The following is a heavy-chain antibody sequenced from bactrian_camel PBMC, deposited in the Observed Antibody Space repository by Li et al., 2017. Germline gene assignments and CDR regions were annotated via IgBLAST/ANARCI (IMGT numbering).Heavy chain of an antibody. CDR1: GFTFYKSW. Sequence: DVQLVESGGGLAQPGGSLTLSCAASGFTFYKSWMSWVRQVPGKGLEWVSSSSSGALSLVYADSVKGRFTISRDNAKNTVYLLMNSLKPEDTAVYYCVKPNPDARGGFDHWGQGTQVTVS. J-gene: IGHJ4*01. CDR2: SSSGALSL. V-gene: IGHV3S36*01. CDR3: VKPNPDARGGFDH. D-gene: IGHD1*01.